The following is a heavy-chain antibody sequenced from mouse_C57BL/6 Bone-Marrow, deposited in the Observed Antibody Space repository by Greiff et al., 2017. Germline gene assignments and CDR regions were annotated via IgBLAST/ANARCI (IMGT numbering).Heavy chain of an antibody. J-gene: IGHJ3*01. CDR3: ASLYGSSPAWFAY. D-gene: IGHD1-1*01. Sequence: EVQLQESGGGLVKPGGSLKLSCAASGFTFSSYAMSWVRQTPEKRLEWVATISDGGSYTYYPDNVKGRFTISRDNAKNNPYLQMSNLKSEDTAMYYCASLYGSSPAWFAYWGQGTLVTVSA. V-gene: IGHV5-4*01. CDR2: ISDGGSYT. CDR1: GFTFSSYA.